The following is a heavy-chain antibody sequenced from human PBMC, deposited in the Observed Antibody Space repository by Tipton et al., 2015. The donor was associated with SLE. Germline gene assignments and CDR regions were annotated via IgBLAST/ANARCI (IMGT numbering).Heavy chain of an antibody. CDR3: ARDQARWQWLPTTEYFQH. V-gene: IGHV1-18*01. J-gene: IGHJ1*01. D-gene: IGHD6-19*01. CDR2: ISAYNGNT. Sequence: QSGAEVKKPGASVKVSCKASGYIFFIYGISWVRQAPGQGLEWMGWISAYNGNTNFAQKLQGRVTMTTDTSTSTAYMELRSLRSDDTAVYYCARDQARWQWLPTTEYFQHWGQGTLVTVSS. CDR1: GYIFFIYG.